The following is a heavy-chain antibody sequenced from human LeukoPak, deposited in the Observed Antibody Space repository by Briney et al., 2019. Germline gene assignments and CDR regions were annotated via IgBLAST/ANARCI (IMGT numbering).Heavy chain of an antibody. CDR2: INHSGST. V-gene: IGHV4-34*01. Sequence: SETLSLTCAVYGGSFSGYYWSWIRQPPGKGLEWIGEINHSGSTNYNPSLKSRVTISVDTSKNQFSLKLSSVTAADTAVYYCARGFRYFDWLLSPRISTTRRGYFQHWGQGTLVTVSS. D-gene: IGHD3-9*01. J-gene: IGHJ1*01. CDR3: ARGFRYFDWLLSPRISTTRRGYFQH. CDR1: GGSFSGYY.